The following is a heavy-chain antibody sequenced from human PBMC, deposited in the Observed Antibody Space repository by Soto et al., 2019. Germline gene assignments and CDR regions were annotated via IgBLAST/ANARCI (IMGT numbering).Heavy chain of an antibody. CDR3: ARGGGVTPLYYYYGMDV. D-gene: IGHD5-18*01. J-gene: IGHJ6*02. CDR1: GYSFTSYW. V-gene: IGHV5-10-1*01. Sequence: GESLKISCKGSGYSFTSYWISWVRQMPGKGLEWMGRIDPSDSYTNYSPSFQGHVTISADRSISTAYLQWSSLKASDTAMYYCARGGGVTPLYYYYGMDVWGQGTTVTVSS. CDR2: IDPSDSYT.